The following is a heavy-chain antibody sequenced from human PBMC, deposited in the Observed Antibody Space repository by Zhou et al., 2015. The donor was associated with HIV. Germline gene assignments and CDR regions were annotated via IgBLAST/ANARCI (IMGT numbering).Heavy chain of an antibody. CDR1: GGTFSSYA. Sequence: QVQLVQSGAEVKKPGSSVKVSCKASGGTFSSYAISWVRQAPGQGLEWMGGIIPIFGTANYAQKFQGRVTITADESTSTAYMELSSLRSEDTAVYYCARVRITMVRGVIITGWFDPWGQGTLVTVSS. CDR2: IIPIFGTA. D-gene: IGHD3-10*01. V-gene: IGHV1-69*12. J-gene: IGHJ5*02. CDR3: ARVRITMVRGVIITGWFDP.